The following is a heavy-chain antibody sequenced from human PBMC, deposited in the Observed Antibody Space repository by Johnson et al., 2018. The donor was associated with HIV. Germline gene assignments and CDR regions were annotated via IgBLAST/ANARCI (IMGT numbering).Heavy chain of an antibody. CDR2: ISWNSGSI. CDR3: ARDHLRRSHAFDI. J-gene: IGHJ3*02. D-gene: IGHD2-15*01. V-gene: IGHV3-9*01. CDR1: GFTFDDYA. Sequence: VQLVESGGGVVQPGRSLRLSCAASGFTFDDYAMHWVRQAPGKGLEWVSGISWNSGSIGYADSVKGRFTISRDNAKNTLYLQMNSLRAEDTAVYYCARDHLRRSHAFDIWGQGTMVTVSS.